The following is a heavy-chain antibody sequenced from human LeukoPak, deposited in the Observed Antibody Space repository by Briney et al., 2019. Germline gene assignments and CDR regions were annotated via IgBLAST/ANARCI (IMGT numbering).Heavy chain of an antibody. CDR2: ISGSGGNT. J-gene: IGHJ4*02. Sequence: GGSLRLSCAASGFAFSRYGIVWVRQAPGRGLEWVSGISGSGGNTYYGDSVKGRFTISRDNSKNTVYLQMNSLRAEDTAVYYCARGYADYVGYFFFDYWGQGTLVTVSS. CDR3: ARGYADYVGYFFFDY. CDR1: GFAFSRYG. D-gene: IGHD4-17*01. V-gene: IGHV3-23*01.